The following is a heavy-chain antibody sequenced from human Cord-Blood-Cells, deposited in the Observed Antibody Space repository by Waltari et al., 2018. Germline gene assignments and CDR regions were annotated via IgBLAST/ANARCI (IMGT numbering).Heavy chain of an antibody. D-gene: IGHD7-27*01. CDR2: ISSSSSYI. V-gene: IGHV3-21*01. J-gene: IGHJ3*02. CDR3: ASGTGDRDAFDI. Sequence: EVQLVESGGGLVKPGGSLRLSCAASGFPFRSYSMTCVRQAPGKGLEWVSSISSSSSYIYYADSVKGRFTISRDNAKNSLYLQMNSLRAEDTAVYYCASGTGDRDAFDIWGQGTMVTVSS. CDR1: GFPFRSYS.